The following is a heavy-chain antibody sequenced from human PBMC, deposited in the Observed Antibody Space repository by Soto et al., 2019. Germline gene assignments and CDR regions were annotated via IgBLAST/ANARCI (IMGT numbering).Heavy chain of an antibody. D-gene: IGHD2-15*01. CDR2: INHSGST. Sequence: KTSETLSLTCAVYGGSFSGYYWSWIRQPPGKGLEWIGEINHSGSTNYNPSLKSRVTISVDTSKNQFSLKLSSVTAADTAVYYCARTLRPYCSGGSCYYQFDPWGQGTQVTVSS. V-gene: IGHV4-34*01. CDR1: GGSFSGYY. J-gene: IGHJ5*02. CDR3: ARTLRPYCSGGSCYYQFDP.